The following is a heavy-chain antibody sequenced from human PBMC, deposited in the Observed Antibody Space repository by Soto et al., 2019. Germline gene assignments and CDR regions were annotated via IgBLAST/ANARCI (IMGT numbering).Heavy chain of an antibody. V-gene: IGHV3-21*01. CDR1: GFTFRSFT. D-gene: IGHD6-13*01. CDR2: ISSNSAYI. Sequence: VGSLRLSGAASGFTFRSFTMNWVRQAPGKGLEWVSTISSNSAYIYYTDALRGRFTISRDNAKNSLHLQMNSLRAEDTAVYYCTRDASRDSSARGWFDPWGPGTLVTASS. J-gene: IGHJ5*02. CDR3: TRDASRDSSARGWFDP.